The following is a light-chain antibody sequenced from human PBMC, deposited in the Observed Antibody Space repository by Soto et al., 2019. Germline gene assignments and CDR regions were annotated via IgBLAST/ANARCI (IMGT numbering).Light chain of an antibody. CDR1: QSVSRY. CDR2: DAS. V-gene: IGKV3-11*01. CDR3: QQRSDWPST. Sequence: SEFPSARSLSGLERASLACRTSQSVSRYLAWSQQKPGQANRLLIYDASNRASGIPARFSGSGSGTDFTLTISSLEPEDFAVYYCQQRSDWPSTFGGGTKV. J-gene: IGKJ4*01.